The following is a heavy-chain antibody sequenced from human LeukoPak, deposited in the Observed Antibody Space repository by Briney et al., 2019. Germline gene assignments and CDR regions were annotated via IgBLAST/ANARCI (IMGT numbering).Heavy chain of an antibody. D-gene: IGHD5-24*01. CDR2: INHSGST. CDR3: ARSHRRRMATDY. J-gene: IGHJ4*02. V-gene: IGHV4-34*01. CDR1: GGSFSGYY. Sequence: SETLSLTCAVYGGSFSGYYWSWIRQPPGKGLGWIGEINHSGSTNHNPSLKSRVTISVDTSKNQFSLKLSSVTAADTAVYYCARSHRRRMATDYWGQGTLVTVSS.